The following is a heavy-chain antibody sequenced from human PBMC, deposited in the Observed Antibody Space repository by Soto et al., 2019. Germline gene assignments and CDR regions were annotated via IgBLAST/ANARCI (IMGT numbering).Heavy chain of an antibody. J-gene: IGHJ4*02. D-gene: IGHD3-10*01. CDR1: GGSISSRGYY. V-gene: IGHV4-31*03. CDR3: AREPVI. Sequence: QVQLQESGPGLVKPSQTLSLTCTVSGGSISSRGYYWSWIRQHPGKSLEWIGYIYYSGSTYYHPSLKSRVTLSVDTAKNQFSLKLSSVTAADTAVYYCAREPVIWGQGTLVTVSS. CDR2: IYYSGST.